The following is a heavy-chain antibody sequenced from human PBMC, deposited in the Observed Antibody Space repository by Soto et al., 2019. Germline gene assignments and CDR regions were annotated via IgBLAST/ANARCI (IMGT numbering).Heavy chain of an antibody. CDR1: GFTFSSYA. D-gene: IGHD2-15*01. V-gene: IGHV3-23*01. Sequence: EVQLLESGGGLVQPGGSLRLSCAASGFTFSSYAMSWVRQAPGKGLEWVSAISGSGGSTYYADSVKGRFTISRDNSKNTLYLQMNSLRAEDTAVYYCAKDRSGRGLLANSYSFDYWGQGTLVTVSS. CDR2: ISGSGGST. J-gene: IGHJ4*02. CDR3: AKDRSGRGLLANSYSFDY.